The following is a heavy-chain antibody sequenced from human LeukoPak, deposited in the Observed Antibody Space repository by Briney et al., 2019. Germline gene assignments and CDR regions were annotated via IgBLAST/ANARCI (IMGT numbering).Heavy chain of an antibody. V-gene: IGHV3-30*04. CDR1: GFTFSSYA. D-gene: IGHD4-23*01. CDR3: ARAYGGNSANDY. CDR2: ISYDGSNK. J-gene: IGHJ4*02. Sequence: GGSLSLSCAASGFTFSSYAMHWVRQAPGKGLEWVAVISYDGSNKYYADSVKGRFTISRDNSKNTLYLQMNSLRVEDTAVYYCARAYGGNSANDYWGQGTLVTVSS.